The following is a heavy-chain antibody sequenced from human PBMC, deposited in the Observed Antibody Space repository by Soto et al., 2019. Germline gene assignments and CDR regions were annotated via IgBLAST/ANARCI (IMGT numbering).Heavy chain of an antibody. Sequence: QVQLVQSGAEVKKPGSSVKVSCKASGGTFSSYAISWVRQAPGQGLEWMGGIIPIFGTANYAQKFQGRVTITADESTSTAYMELSSLRSEDTAVYYCARVLKGYYDSSGYAFDICGQGTMVTVSS. CDR1: GGTFSSYA. D-gene: IGHD3-22*01. V-gene: IGHV1-69*01. CDR2: IIPIFGTA. J-gene: IGHJ3*02. CDR3: ARVLKGYYDSSGYAFDI.